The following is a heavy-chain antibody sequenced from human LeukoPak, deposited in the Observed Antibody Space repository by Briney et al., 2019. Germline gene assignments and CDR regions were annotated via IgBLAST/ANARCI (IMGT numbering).Heavy chain of an antibody. D-gene: IGHD6-19*01. Sequence: GGSLRLSCAASGFTFSSYAMSWVRQAPGKGLEWVSAISGSGGSAYYADSVKGRFTISRDNAENSLYLHMNSLRAEDTAVYYCGRDPSIYDSSAWKAIDYWGQRTLVTVSS. J-gene: IGHJ4*02. V-gene: IGHV3-23*01. CDR3: GRDPSIYDSSAWKAIDY. CDR1: GFTFSSYA. CDR2: ISGSGGSA.